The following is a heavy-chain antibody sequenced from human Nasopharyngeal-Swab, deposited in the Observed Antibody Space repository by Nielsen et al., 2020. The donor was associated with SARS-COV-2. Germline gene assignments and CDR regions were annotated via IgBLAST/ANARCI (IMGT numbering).Heavy chain of an antibody. J-gene: IGHJ4*02. V-gene: IGHV3-30*18. Sequence: GGSQRLSCAASGFTFSSYDMHWVRQAPGKGLEWVAVISHDGSNRYYADSVKGRFTISRDNSKNTLYLQMNSLRDEDTAVYYCAKGYKCGNYWGQGTLVTVSS. D-gene: IGHD5-18*01. CDR1: GFTFSSYD. CDR2: ISHDGSNR. CDR3: AKGYKCGNY.